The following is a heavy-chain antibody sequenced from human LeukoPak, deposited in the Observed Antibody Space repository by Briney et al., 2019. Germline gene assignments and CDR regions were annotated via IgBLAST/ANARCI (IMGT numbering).Heavy chain of an antibody. CDR1: GFTFSTYW. J-gene: IGHJ4*02. CDR3: AKDRGTMIVVVSFDY. CDR2: INQGGTEK. Sequence: GGSLRLSCAASGFTFSTYWMMWVRQAPGKGLEWVANINQGGTEKHYVESVKGRFTISRDNSKNTLYLQMNSLRAEDTAVYYCAKDRGTMIVVVSFDYWGQGTLVTVSS. V-gene: IGHV3-7*01. D-gene: IGHD3-22*01.